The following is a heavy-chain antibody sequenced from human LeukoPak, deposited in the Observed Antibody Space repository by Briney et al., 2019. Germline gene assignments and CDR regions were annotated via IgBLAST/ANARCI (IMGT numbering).Heavy chain of an antibody. Sequence: ASVKVSCKASGYTFTSYGISWVRQAPGQGLEWMGWISGYNGNTNYAQKLQGRVTMTTDTSTSTAYMELRSLRSDDTAVYYCARDRSYYDSSGYRLFDYWGQGTLVTVSS. J-gene: IGHJ4*02. CDR3: ARDRSYYDSSGYRLFDY. V-gene: IGHV1-18*01. D-gene: IGHD3-22*01. CDR2: ISGYNGNT. CDR1: GYTFTSYG.